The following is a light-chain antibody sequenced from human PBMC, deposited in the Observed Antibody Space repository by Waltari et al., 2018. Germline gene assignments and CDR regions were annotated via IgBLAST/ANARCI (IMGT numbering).Light chain of an antibody. V-gene: IGKV3-20*01. CDR2: AAS. CDR3: QQYGSSPLYT. Sequence: EIVLTQSPGTLSLSPGERATLSCRASQSITNNSLAWYQQRPGQAPRILIYAASSRVTGIPDRFSGSGSGTGFTLTISRLEPEDFAVYYCQQYGSSPLYTFGQGTKLEIK. CDR1: QSITNNS. J-gene: IGKJ2*01.